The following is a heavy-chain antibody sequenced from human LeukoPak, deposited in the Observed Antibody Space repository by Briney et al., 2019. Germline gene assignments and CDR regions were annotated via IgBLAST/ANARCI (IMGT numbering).Heavy chain of an antibody. CDR3: ARDSGRFYIDY. CDR2: INQDGSEE. Sequence: GGSLRLSCAASGFTFSHYWMTWVRQAPGKGLEWVANINQDGSEEFYVDSLKGRFTISRDNAKNSLYLQINSLRADDTAIYYCARDSGRFYIDYWGQGTLVTVSS. J-gene: IGHJ4*02. V-gene: IGHV3-7*03. CDR1: GFTFSHYW. D-gene: IGHD1-26*01.